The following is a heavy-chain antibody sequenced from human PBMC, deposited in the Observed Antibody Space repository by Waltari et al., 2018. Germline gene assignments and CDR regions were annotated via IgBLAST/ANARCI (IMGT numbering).Heavy chain of an antibody. CDR2: ISYDGSNK. CDR1: GFTFSSYA. Sequence: QVQLVESGGGVVQPGRSLRLSCAASGFTFSSYAMHWVRQAPGKGLEWVAVISYDGSNKYSADAVKGRFTISRDNSKNTLYLQMNSLRAEDMAVYYCARVERVAVAASGYYGMDVWGQGTTVTVSS. V-gene: IGHV3-30-3*01. D-gene: IGHD6-19*01. CDR3: ARVERVAVAASGYYGMDV. J-gene: IGHJ6*02.